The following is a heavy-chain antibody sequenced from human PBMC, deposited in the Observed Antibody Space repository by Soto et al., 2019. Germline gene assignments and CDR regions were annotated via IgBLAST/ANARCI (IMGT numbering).Heavy chain of an antibody. V-gene: IGHV4-39*01. D-gene: IGHD6-13*01. CDR1: GGSISSSSYY. CDR2: IYYSGST. J-gene: IGHJ3*02. Sequence: PSETLSLTCTVSGGSISSSSYYWGWIRQPPGKGLEWIGSIYYSGSTYYNPSLKSRVTISVDTSKNQFSLKLSSVTAADTAVYYFARHDTVGYSSSWYRAFDIWGQGTMVTVSS. CDR3: ARHDTVGYSSSWYRAFDI.